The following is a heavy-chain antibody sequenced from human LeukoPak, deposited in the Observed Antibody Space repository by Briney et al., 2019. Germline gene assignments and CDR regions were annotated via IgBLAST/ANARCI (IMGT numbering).Heavy chain of an antibody. CDR2: VYYSGST. Sequence: PSETLSLTCTVSGGSISSSSYYWGWIRQPPGKGMGWIGSVYYSGSTYYNPSLKSRVTISVDTSKNQFSLKLSSVTAADTAVYYCARLGIAVAGRGDFDYWGQGTLVTVSS. D-gene: IGHD6-19*01. V-gene: IGHV4-39*01. J-gene: IGHJ4*02. CDR3: ARLGIAVAGRGDFDY. CDR1: GGSISSSSYY.